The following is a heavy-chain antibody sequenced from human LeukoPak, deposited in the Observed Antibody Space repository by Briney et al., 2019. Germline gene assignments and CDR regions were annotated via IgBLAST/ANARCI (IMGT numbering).Heavy chain of an antibody. J-gene: IGHJ4*02. CDR2: IYYSGST. V-gene: IGHV4-59*01. Sequence: SETLSLTCTVSGGSISSYYWSWIRQPPGKGLEWIGYIYYSGSTNYNPSLKSRVTISVDTSKNQFSLKLSSVTAADTAVYYCARGRGYSYGSLPFDHWGQGTLVTVSS. CDR3: ARGRGYSYGSLPFDH. D-gene: IGHD5-18*01. CDR1: GGSISSYY.